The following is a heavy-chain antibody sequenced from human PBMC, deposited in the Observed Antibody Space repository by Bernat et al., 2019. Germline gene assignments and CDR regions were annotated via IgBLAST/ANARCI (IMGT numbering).Heavy chain of an antibody. Sequence: QVQLVQSGAEVKKPGSSVKVSCKASGGTFSSYTISWVRQAHGQGLEWMGRIIPILGIANYAQKFQGRVTITADKSTSTAYMELSSLRSEDTAVYYCARELRYYDSSGYPFDPWGQGTLVTVSS. V-gene: IGHV1-69*08. D-gene: IGHD3-22*01. J-gene: IGHJ5*02. CDR3: ARELRYYDSSGYPFDP. CDR2: IIPILGIA. CDR1: GGTFSSYT.